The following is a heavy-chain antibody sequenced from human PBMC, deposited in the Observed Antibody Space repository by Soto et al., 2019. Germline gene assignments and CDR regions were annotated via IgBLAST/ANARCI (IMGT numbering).Heavy chain of an antibody. V-gene: IGHV4-59*01. CDR3: ASVTRRGELHYFDY. CDR1: GGSISSYY. J-gene: IGHJ4*02. CDR2: IYYSGST. Sequence: SETLSLTCTVSGGSISSYYWSWIRQPPGKGLEWIGYIYYSGSTNYNPSLKSRVTISVDTSKNQFSLKLSSVTAADTAVYYCASVTRRGELHYFDYWGQGTLVTVSS. D-gene: IGHD1-7*01.